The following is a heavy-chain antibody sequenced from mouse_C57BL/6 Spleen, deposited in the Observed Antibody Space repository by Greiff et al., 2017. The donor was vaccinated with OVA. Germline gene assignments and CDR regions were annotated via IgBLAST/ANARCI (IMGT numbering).Heavy chain of an antibody. CDR3: ARDVDYSNSAWFAY. Sequence: VQLQQPGAELVRPGSSVKLSCKASGYTFTSYWMHWVKQRPIQGLEWIGNIDPSDSETHYNQKFKDKATLTVDKSSSTAYMQLSSLTSEDSAVYYCARDVDYSNSAWFAYWGQGTLVTVSA. CDR2: IDPSDSET. J-gene: IGHJ3*01. CDR1: GYTFTSYW. D-gene: IGHD2-5*01. V-gene: IGHV1-52*01.